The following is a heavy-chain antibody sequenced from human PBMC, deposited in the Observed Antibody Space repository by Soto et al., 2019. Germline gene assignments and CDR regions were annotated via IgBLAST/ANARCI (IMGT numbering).Heavy chain of an antibody. V-gene: IGHV4-38-2*01. CDR1: GFSISDAYY. Sequence: ETLSLTCAVSGFSISDAYYWGWIRQPPGKGLEWIGSVSHSGSSYYNPSLKSRVTISMDTSKNQFSLKLTSVTAADTAVYYCARALVVVINNYFDYWGQGALVTVSS. CDR3: ARALVVVINNYFDY. J-gene: IGHJ4*02. D-gene: IGHD3-22*01. CDR2: VSHSGSS.